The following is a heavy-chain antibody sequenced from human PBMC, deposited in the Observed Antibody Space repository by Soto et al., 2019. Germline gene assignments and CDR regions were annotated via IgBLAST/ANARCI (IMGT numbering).Heavy chain of an antibody. CDR2: ISSSSSTI. J-gene: IGHJ6*02. V-gene: IGHV3-48*02. Sequence: PVGSLRLSCAASGFTFSSYSMNWVRQAPGKGLEWVSYISSSSSTIYYADSVKGRFTISRDNAKNSLYLQMNSLRDEDTAVYYCAREGDYDFWSGYLGGMDVWGQGTTVTVSS. CDR3: AREGDYDFWSGYLGGMDV. CDR1: GFTFSSYS. D-gene: IGHD3-3*01.